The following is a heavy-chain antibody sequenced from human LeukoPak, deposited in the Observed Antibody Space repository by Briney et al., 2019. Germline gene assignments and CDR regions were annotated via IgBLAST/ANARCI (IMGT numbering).Heavy chain of an antibody. V-gene: IGHV4-59*01. Sequence: SETLSLTCSVSGGSISSYYWSFIRQPPGKGLEWIGYVYFSGSTNYNPSLKSRVTISVDTSKNQFSLKLSSVTAADTVVYYCARHGTSGTNLNWFDPWGQGTLVTVSS. CDR1: GGSISSYY. D-gene: IGHD1-1*01. CDR2: VYFSGST. J-gene: IGHJ5*02. CDR3: ARHGTSGTNLNWFDP.